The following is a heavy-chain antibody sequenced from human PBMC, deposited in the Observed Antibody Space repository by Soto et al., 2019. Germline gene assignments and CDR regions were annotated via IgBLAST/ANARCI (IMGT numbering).Heavy chain of an antibody. Sequence: GGSLRLSCAASGFTFSSYAMSWVRQAPGKGLEWVSAISGSGGSTYYADSVKGRFTISRDNSKNTLYLQMNSLRAEDTAVYYCATSGYSSGWYWFDPWGQGTLVTVSS. CDR1: GFTFSSYA. D-gene: IGHD6-19*01. CDR3: ATSGYSSGWYWFDP. J-gene: IGHJ5*02. CDR2: ISGSGGST. V-gene: IGHV3-23*01.